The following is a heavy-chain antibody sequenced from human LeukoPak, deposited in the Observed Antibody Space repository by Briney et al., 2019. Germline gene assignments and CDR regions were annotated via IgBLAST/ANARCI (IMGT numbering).Heavy chain of an antibody. CDR2: ISSSGSTI. J-gene: IGHJ4*02. CDR1: GFTFSSYE. Sequence: GGSLRLSCAASGFTFSSYEMNWVRQAPGKGLEWVSYISSSGSTIYYADPVKGRFTISRDNAKNSLYLQMNSLRAEDTAVYYCARRTGEGFDYWGQGTLVTVSS. CDR3: ARRTGEGFDY. D-gene: IGHD7-27*01. V-gene: IGHV3-48*03.